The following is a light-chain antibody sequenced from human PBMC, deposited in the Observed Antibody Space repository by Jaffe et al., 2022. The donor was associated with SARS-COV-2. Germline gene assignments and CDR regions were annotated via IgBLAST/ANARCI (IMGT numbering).Light chain of an antibody. CDR3: QQYQSYGFT. CDR2: KASS. V-gene: IGKV1-5*03. Sequence: DIQMTQSPSTLSASVGDDVTITCRASQSVNRWLAWYQQKPGKAPKLLIYKASSSLESGVPSRFSGSGYEKEFTLTISSLQPEDSAIYYCQQYQSYGFTFGPGTKVEIK. J-gene: IGKJ3*01. CDR1: QSVNRW.